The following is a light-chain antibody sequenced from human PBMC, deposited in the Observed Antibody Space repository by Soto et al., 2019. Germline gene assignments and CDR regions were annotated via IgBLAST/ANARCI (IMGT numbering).Light chain of an antibody. J-gene: IGKJ1*01. CDR1: QSVASSY. CDR2: SAS. V-gene: IGKV3-20*01. Sequence: EVVLTQSPGTLSLSPGERVTLSCRASQSVASSYLAWYQQKPGRAPRLLFYSASSRATGIPDRFSGSGSGTDFTLTIRRREPEVFAVYYCNHLVSLPETCAQGTNVK. CDR3: NHLVSLPET.